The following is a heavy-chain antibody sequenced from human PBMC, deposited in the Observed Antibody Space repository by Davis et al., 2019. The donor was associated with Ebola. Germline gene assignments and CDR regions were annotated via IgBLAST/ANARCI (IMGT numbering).Heavy chain of an antibody. V-gene: IGHV3-74*01. J-gene: IGHJ4*02. Sequence: HTGGSLRLSCVASGFTFSSYWMFWVRQAPGQGLVWVSRINNDGTGPTYADSVKGRFTISRDNAKNTLSLQMNSLRVEDTAIYYCARDQDGLGPTVDYWGQGALVTVSS. CDR3: ARDQDGLGPTVDY. D-gene: IGHD3/OR15-3a*01. CDR2: INNDGTGP. CDR1: GFTFSSYW.